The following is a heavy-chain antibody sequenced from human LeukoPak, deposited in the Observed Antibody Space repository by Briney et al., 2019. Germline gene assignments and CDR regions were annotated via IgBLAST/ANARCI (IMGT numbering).Heavy chain of an antibody. Sequence: GGSLRLSCAASGFTFSDYYMSWIRQAPGKGLEWVSYISSSGSTIYYADSVKGRFTISRDNSKNTLYLQMNSLRAEDTAVYYCAKDRRYQLLVRLVFDIWGQGTMVTVSS. CDR3: AKDRRYQLLVRLVFDI. CDR1: GFTFSDYY. J-gene: IGHJ3*02. D-gene: IGHD2-2*01. CDR2: ISSSGSTI. V-gene: IGHV3-11*01.